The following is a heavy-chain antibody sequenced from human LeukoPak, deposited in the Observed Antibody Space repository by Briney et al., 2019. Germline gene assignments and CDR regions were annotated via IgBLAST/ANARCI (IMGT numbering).Heavy chain of an antibody. CDR3: ARLPYDAGWYFDR. J-gene: IGHJ2*01. CDR1: GVPISNDY. Sequence: PQTLSLTCTVSGVPISNDYRCWIRLTPGKGLEWTGGFYYSRSTYYNPSFTLRVTISVGTSKNPSSLQPISVSAADTAVYYCARLPYDAGWYFDRWGRGTLVTVSS. CDR2: FYYSRST. D-gene: IGHD3-3*01. V-gene: IGHV4-59*04.